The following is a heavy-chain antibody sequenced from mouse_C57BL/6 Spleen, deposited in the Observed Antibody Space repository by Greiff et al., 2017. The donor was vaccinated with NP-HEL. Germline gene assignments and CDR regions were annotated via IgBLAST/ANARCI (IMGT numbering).Heavy chain of an antibody. CDR1: GFTFSSYA. CDR3: AREGDGSYYYAMDY. Sequence: EVQRVESGGGLVKPGGSLKLSCAASGFTFSSYAMSWVRQTPEKRLEWVATISDGGSYTYYPDNVKGRFTISRDNAKNNLYLQMSHLKSEDTAMYYCAREGDGSYYYAMDYWGQGTSVTVSS. V-gene: IGHV5-4*01. J-gene: IGHJ4*01. D-gene: IGHD2-3*01. CDR2: ISDGGSYT.